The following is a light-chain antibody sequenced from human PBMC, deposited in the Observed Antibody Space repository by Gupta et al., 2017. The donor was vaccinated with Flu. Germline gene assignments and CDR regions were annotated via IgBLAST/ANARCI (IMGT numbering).Light chain of an antibody. J-gene: IGKJ4*01. CDR3: QRANSSPLRT. Sequence: DIQMPHSPSSRSASVGDRVTITCRASQADSNWLAWYQQKPGKAPKLLIYAISVLQTGVPSRFSGSGSGTEFTLTISSLQPEDFATYDCQRANSSPLRTFGGGTKVEIK. CDR2: AIS. V-gene: IGKV1D-12*01. CDR1: QADSNW.